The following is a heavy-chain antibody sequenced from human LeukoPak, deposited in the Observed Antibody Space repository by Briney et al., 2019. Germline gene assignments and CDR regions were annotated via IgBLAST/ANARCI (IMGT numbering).Heavy chain of an antibody. D-gene: IGHD3-16*02. CDR1: GFTFSSYG. CDR3: AKEDKYGTYRYNLFDY. J-gene: IGHJ4*02. Sequence: GGSLRLSCAASGFTFSSYGMHWVRQAPGKGLEWVSGISDSGDTTYYADSVKGRFTIFRDNSKNTLYLQMNSLRAEDTAVYYCAKEDKYGTYRYNLFDYWGQGTLVTVSS. CDR2: ISDSGDTT. V-gene: IGHV3-23*01.